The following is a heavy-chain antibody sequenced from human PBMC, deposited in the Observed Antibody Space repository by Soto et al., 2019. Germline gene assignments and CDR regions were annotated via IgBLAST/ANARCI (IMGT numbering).Heavy chain of an antibody. CDR2: INHSGST. CDR1: GGSFSGYY. Sequence: SSETLSLTCAVYGGSFSGYYWSWIRQPPGKGLEWIGGINHSGSTNYNPSLKSRVTISVDTSKNQFSLKLSSVTAADTAVYYCARGVRITMIVVVPYYFDYWGQGTLVTVSS. J-gene: IGHJ4*02. CDR3: ARGVRITMIVVVPYYFDY. D-gene: IGHD3-22*01. V-gene: IGHV4-34*01.